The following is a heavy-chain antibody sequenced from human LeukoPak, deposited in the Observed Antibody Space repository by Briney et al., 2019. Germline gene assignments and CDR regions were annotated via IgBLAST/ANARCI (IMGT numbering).Heavy chain of an antibody. D-gene: IGHD3-10*01. CDR3: VKAIWVAATSSWFCLDY. V-gene: IGHV3-30*02. Sequence: PGGSLRLSCAASGFTFSTYGMNWVRQAPGKGLEWVGFIRYDGSNKYYADSVKGRFTISRDSSKNTVYLQMNSLRPEDTAVYYCVKAIWVAATSSWFCLDYWGQGTLVTVSS. CDR2: IRYDGSNK. J-gene: IGHJ4*02. CDR1: GFTFSTYG.